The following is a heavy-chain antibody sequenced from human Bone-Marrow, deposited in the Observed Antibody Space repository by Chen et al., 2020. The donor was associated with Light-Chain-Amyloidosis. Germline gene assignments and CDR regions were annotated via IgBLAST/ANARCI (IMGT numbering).Heavy chain of an antibody. CDR3: TRDAITSGGVVVPDS. Sequence: QVQLQESGPGLVKPSQTLSLTCTVSGGSISSGSYYWSWIRQPAGKGLEWIGRIYTSGSTKYNPSLRSRLTISIDTSKSQFSLRLASVTAADTAIYYCTRDAITSGGVVVPDSWGQGTLVTVSS. J-gene: IGHJ4*02. D-gene: IGHD3-16*02. V-gene: IGHV4-61*02. CDR2: IYTSGST. CDR1: GGSISSGSYY.